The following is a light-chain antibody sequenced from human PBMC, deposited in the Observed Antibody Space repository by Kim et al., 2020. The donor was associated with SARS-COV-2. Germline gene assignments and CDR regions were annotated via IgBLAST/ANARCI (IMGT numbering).Light chain of an antibody. CDR1: SLGNYY. V-gene: IGLV3-19*01. J-gene: IGLJ3*02. CDR2: GNN. Sequence: SSELTQDPAVSVALGQTVRITCQGDSLGNYYATWYQKKPGQAPLLVIFGNNRRPPGIPDRFSGSNSGNTATLTITGAQAEDEADYYCDSRDSSGYLLVFGGGTQLTVL. CDR3: DSRDSSGYLLV.